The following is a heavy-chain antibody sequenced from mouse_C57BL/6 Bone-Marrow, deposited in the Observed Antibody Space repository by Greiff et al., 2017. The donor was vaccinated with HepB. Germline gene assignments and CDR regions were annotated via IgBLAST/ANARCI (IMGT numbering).Heavy chain of an antibody. Sequence: EVKLVESGPSLVRPSQTLSLTCTVTGFSINSDCYWIWIRQFPGNKLEYIGYTFYSGITYYNPSLESRTYITRDTSKNQFSLKLSSVTTEDTATYYCAGGIYYDYDEYAMDYWGQGTSVTVSS. V-gene: IGHV3-3*01. CDR3: AGGIYYDYDEYAMDY. D-gene: IGHD2-4*01. J-gene: IGHJ4*01. CDR1: GFSINSDCY. CDR2: TFYSGIT.